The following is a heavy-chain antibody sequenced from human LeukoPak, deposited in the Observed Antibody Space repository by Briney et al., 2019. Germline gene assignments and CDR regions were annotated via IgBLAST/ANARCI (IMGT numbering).Heavy chain of an antibody. CDR1: GYTFTSYY. V-gene: IGHV1-46*01. Sequence: ASVKVSCKASGYTFTSYYMHWVRQAPGQGLEWMGIINPSGGSTSYAQKFQGRVTMTRDTSTSTVYMELSSLRSEDTAVYYCARTITLVSAEGGKDVWGQGTTVTVSS. CDR3: ARTITLVSAEGGKDV. J-gene: IGHJ6*02. D-gene: IGHD3-10*01. CDR2: INPSGGST.